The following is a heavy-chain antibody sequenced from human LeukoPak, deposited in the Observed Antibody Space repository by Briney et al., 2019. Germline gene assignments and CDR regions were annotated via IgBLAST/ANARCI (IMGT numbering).Heavy chain of an antibody. CDR2: ISYDGSNK. CDR1: GFTFSSYG. CDR3: AKASMIVVAPNDAFDI. J-gene: IGHJ3*02. D-gene: IGHD3-22*01. V-gene: IGHV3-30*18. Sequence: GGSLRLSCAASGFTFSSYGMYWVRQAPGKGLEWVAVISYDGSNKYYADSVKGRFTISRDNSKNTLYLQMNSLRAEDTAVYYCAKASMIVVAPNDAFDIWGQGTMVTVSS.